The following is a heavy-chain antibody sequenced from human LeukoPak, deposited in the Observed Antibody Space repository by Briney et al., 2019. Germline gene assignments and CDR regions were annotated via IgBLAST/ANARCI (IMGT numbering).Heavy chain of an antibody. D-gene: IGHD2-8*01. CDR1: GFTFSTYA. V-gene: IGHV3-64*01. CDR3: ARGPYHMLTQPTWFDA. Sequence: SGGSLRLSCAASGFTFSTYAMHWVRQAPGKRLEYVSAIDDSGRNTHYGNFVRGRFTISRDNSKNILFLQMASLKTEDTAVYYCARGPYHMLTQPTWFDAWGQGALVTVSS. CDR2: IDDSGRNT. J-gene: IGHJ5*02.